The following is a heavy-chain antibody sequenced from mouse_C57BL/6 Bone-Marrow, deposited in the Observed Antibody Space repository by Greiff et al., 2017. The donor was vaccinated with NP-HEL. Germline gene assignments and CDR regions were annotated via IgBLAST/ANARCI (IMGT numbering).Heavy chain of an antibody. V-gene: IGHV5-4*01. Sequence: EVKLPESGGGLVKPGGSLKLSCAASGFTFSSYAMSWVRQTPEKRLEWVATISDGGSYTYYPDNVKGRFTISRDNAKNNLYLQMSHLKSEDTAMYYCAREGVVAMDYWGQGTSVTVSS. D-gene: IGHD1-1*01. CDR3: AREGVVAMDY. J-gene: IGHJ4*01. CDR2: ISDGGSYT. CDR1: GFTFSSYA.